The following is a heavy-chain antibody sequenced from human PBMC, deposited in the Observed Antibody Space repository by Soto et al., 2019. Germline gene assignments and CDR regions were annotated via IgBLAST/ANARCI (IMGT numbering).Heavy chain of an antibody. D-gene: IGHD4-17*01. V-gene: IGHV3-9*01. CDR1: GFTFDDYA. Sequence: EVQLVESGGGLVQPGRSLRLSCAASGFTFDDYAMHWVRHAPGKGLERVSGISWNSGSIGYADSVKGRFTISRDNAKNALYLQMNSLRAEDTALYYCAKDISDYGDYAAWGQGTLVTVSS. CDR2: ISWNSGSI. CDR3: AKDISDYGDYAA. J-gene: IGHJ4*02.